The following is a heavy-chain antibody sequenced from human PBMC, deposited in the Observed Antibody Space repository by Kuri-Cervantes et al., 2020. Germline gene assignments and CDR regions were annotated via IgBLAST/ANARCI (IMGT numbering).Heavy chain of an antibody. Sequence: GESLKISCAASGFTFSSYAMHWVRQAPGKGLEWVAVISYDGSNKYYADSVKGRFTISRDNSKNTLYLQMKSLRAEDTAVYYCARDPIEAAAGTSGFDIWGRGTMVTVSS. CDR2: ISYDGSNK. V-gene: IGHV3-30*07. D-gene: IGHD6-13*01. CDR3: ARDPIEAAAGTSGFDI. J-gene: IGHJ3*02. CDR1: GFTFSSYA.